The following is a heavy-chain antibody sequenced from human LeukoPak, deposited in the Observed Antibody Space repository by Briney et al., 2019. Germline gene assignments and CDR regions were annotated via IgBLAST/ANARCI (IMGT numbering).Heavy chain of an antibody. CDR2: ISAYNGKT. CDR1: GYTFTSYG. D-gene: IGHD3-22*01. V-gene: IGHV1-18*01. CDR3: ARDRGWGNYYDSSGYYLSGPSY. Sequence: ASVKVSCKASGYTFTSYGISWVRQAPGQGIEWMGWISAYNGKTNYAQKLQGRVTITTDTSTSTAYMELRSLRSDDPAVYYCARDRGWGNYYDSSGYYLSGPSYWGQGTLVTVSS. J-gene: IGHJ4*02.